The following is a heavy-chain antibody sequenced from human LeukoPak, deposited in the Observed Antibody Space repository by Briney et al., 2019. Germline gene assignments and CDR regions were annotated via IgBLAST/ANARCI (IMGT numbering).Heavy chain of an antibody. CDR3: ARDMGAPDYGSYSVDY. D-gene: IGHD4-23*01. CDR2: IHYSGSA. Sequence: SETLSLTCTVSGGSVSSGSYYWSWIRQPPGRGREWIAYIHYSGSAAYNPSLKSRVTISRDMSTNQFSLKMTSVTAADTAVYFCARDMGAPDYGSYSVDYWGQGTLVTVSS. V-gene: IGHV4-61*01. J-gene: IGHJ4*02. CDR1: GGSVSSGSYY.